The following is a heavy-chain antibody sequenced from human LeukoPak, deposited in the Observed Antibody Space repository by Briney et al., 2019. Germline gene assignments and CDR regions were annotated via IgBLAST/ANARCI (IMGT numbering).Heavy chain of an antibody. J-gene: IGHJ4*02. CDR2: IIPIFGTA. Sequence: SVKVSCKASGGTFSSYAISWVRQAPGQGLEWMGGIIPIFGTANYAQKFQGRVTITADESTSTAYMELSSLRSEDTAVYYCATRGYYDTRMVFDYWGQGTLVTASS. V-gene: IGHV1-69*01. D-gene: IGHD3-22*01. CDR3: ATRGYYDTRMVFDY. CDR1: GGTFSSYA.